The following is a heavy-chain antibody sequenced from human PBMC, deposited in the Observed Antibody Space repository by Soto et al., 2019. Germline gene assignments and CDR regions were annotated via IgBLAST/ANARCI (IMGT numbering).Heavy chain of an antibody. V-gene: IGHV3-49*03. CDR3: TRDIRVVPAVMPSEIRYDY. CDR2: IRSKAYGGTT. D-gene: IGHD2-2*01. J-gene: IGHJ4*02. Sequence: GGSLRLSCTASGFTFGDYAMSWFRQAPGKGLEWVGFIRSKAYGGTTEYAASVKGRFTISRDDSKSIAYLQMNSLKTEDTAVYYCTRDIRVVPAVMPSEIRYDYWGQGTLVTVSS. CDR1: GFTFGDYA.